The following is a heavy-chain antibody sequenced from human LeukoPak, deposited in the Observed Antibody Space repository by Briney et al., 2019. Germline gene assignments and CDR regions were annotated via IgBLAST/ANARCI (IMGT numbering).Heavy chain of an antibody. V-gene: IGHV1-2*02. CDR2: INPNSGGT. J-gene: IGHJ6*02. CDR3: ARALCGGGSCYYYYYGMDV. D-gene: IGHD2-15*01. Sequence: ASVKVSCKASGYTFTGYYVHWVRQAPGQGLEWMGWINPNSGGTNYAQKFQGRVTMTRDTSISTAYMELSRLRSDDTAVYYCARALCGGGSCYYYYYGMDVWGQGTTVTVSS. CDR1: GYTFTGYY.